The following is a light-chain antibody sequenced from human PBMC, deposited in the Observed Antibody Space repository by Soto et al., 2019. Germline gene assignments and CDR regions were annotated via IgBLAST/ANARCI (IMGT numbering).Light chain of an antibody. Sequence: EIVMTQSPATLSVSPGERATLSCRASQSVATNLAWYQQKPGQPPRLLIYGASTRATGIPARFSGSGSGTEFTLTISSLQSVDFAVYSNQQYNNCPWTFGQGAKVDMK. V-gene: IGKV3-15*01. CDR3: QQYNNCPWT. CDR2: GAS. CDR1: QSVATN. J-gene: IGKJ1*01.